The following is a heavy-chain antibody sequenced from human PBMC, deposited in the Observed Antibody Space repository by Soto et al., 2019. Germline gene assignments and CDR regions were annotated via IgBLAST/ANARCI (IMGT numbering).Heavy chain of an antibody. D-gene: IGHD3-10*01. J-gene: IGHJ4*02. V-gene: IGHV1-69*13. CDR2: FIPIFVSA. Sequence: SVKVSCKASGGTVSSYAITWVRQAPGKGLEWMGVFIPIFVSAHYAPKFQGRITITADESTSTAYMELSGLTSEDTAIYYCARDVSSDTTGFRGYDLWGQGTQVT. CDR3: ARDVSSDTTGFRGYDL. CDR1: GGTVSSYA.